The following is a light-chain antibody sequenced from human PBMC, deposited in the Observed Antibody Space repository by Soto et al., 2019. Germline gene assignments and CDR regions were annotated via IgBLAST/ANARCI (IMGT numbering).Light chain of an antibody. J-gene: IGKJ3*01. CDR2: GAS. Sequence: EIVLTQSPGTLSLSPGEGATLSCRASQAIRSTSLVWFQKKPGQAPRLLMYGASTRASDFPDRFSGRGFETDFTLTISEVEPEDFAVYYCQQYGSSPPGFTFGPGTTVEMK. CDR1: QAIRSTS. CDR3: QQYGSSPPGFT. V-gene: IGKV3-20*01.